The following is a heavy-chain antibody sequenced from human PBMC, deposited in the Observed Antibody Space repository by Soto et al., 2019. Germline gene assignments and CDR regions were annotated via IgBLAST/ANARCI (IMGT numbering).Heavy chain of an antibody. V-gene: IGHV3-30-3*01. J-gene: IGHJ5*02. D-gene: IGHD3-3*01. CDR2: RSHDGRIE. Sequence: QVHLVESGGGVVQPGRSLRLSCAASGFTLSSFALHWVRQAPGEGLEWVALRSHDGRIENYADSVKGRFIISRDNSKNTVYMQMDSLRLEDTGVYYCARDGLPDDFRSGGYWFDPWGQGTQVTVSS. CDR1: GFTLSSFA. CDR3: ARDGLPDDFRSGGYWFDP.